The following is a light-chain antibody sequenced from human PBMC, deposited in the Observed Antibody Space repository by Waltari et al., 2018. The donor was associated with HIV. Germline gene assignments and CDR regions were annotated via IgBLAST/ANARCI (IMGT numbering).Light chain of an antibody. V-gene: IGLV1-47*01. Sequence: QSVLTQPPSASETPGRRVTISCSGSSSNIGSNYVYWYQHLPGTAPKLLIYRNNQRASGVPDRFSGAKSGTSASRGSSGLRSEDEADYYCAAWGDSLTSFVFGTGTKVTVL. J-gene: IGLJ1*01. CDR2: RNN. CDR3: AAWGDSLTSFV. CDR1: SSNIGSNY.